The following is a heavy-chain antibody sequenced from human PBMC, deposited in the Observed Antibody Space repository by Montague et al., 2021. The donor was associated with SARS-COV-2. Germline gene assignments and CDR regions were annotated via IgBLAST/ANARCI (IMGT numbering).Heavy chain of an antibody. V-gene: IGHV4-31*03. CDR3: ARAAPWSFRDILTGYYYYGMDV. J-gene: IGHJ6*02. CDR2: IYYSGST. CDR1: GGSISSGGYY. Sequence: TLSLTCTVSGGSISSGGYYWSWIRQHPGKGLEWIGYIYYSGSTNYNPSLKSRVTISVDTSKNQFSLKLSSVTAADTAVYYCARAAPWSFRDILTGYYYYGMDVWGQGTTVTVSS. D-gene: IGHD3-9*01.